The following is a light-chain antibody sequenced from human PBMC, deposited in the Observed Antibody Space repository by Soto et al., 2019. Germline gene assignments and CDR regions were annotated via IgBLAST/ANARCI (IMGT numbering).Light chain of an antibody. J-gene: IGLJ1*01. CDR3: SSFTGTYHV. Sequence: QSALTQPPSASGAPGQSVTISCTGTSSDVGGYNFISWYQQHPGKAPKLMIYEVSKRPSGVPDRFSGSKSGNTASLTVSGLQAEDEADYYCSSFTGTYHVFGAGTKVTV. V-gene: IGLV2-8*01. CDR2: EVS. CDR1: SSDVGGYNF.